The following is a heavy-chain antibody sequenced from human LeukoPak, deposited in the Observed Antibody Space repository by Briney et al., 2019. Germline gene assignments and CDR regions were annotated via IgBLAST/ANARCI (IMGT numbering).Heavy chain of an antibody. D-gene: IGHD5-12*01. J-gene: IGHJ4*02. CDR3: ARGGVTTIAQYDY. CDR1: GGSIISYF. CDR2: IFDGGTT. Sequence: SETLSLTCTVSGGSIISYFWSWIRQPPGKGPEWIGCIFDGGTTNYNPSTNHNPSLKSRVTVSLDTSKNHFSLKLSSVTAADTAVYFCARGGVTTIAQYDYWGQGILVTVSS. V-gene: IGHV4-59*01.